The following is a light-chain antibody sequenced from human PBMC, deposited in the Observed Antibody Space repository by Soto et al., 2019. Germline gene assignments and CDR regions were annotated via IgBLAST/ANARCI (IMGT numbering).Light chain of an antibody. Sequence: SYELTQPPSVLVAPGQTAKITCGGNNIGSKSVHWYQQRPGQAPVLVVYDDSDRPSGIPERFSGSTSGNTATLTISRVEAGDEADYYCQVWDSSSNQPWVFGGGTQLTVL. CDR1: NIGSKS. CDR2: DDS. J-gene: IGLJ3*02. CDR3: QVWDSSSNQPWV. V-gene: IGLV3-21*02.